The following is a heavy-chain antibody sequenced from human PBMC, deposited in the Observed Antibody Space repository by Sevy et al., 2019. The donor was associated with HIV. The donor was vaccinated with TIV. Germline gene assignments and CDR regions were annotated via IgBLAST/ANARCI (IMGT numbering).Heavy chain of an antibody. CDR2: INPNSGGT. V-gene: IGHV1-2*02. CDR1: GYTFTGYY. CDR3: TRDRVTTVYYLYYVMDA. D-gene: IGHD4-17*01. Sequence: ASVKVSCKASGYTFTGYYMHWVRQAPGQGLEWMGWINPNSGGTNYAQKFQGRVTMTRDTSISTAYMELSRLRSDDTVVYYRTRDRVTTVYYLYYVMDAWGEAIKVIVSS. J-gene: IGHJ6*01.